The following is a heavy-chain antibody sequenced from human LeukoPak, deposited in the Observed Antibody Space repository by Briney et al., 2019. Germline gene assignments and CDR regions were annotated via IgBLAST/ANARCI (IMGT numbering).Heavy chain of an antibody. CDR2: ISYDGSNR. D-gene: IGHD6-13*01. CDR1: GFTFNRYG. J-gene: IGHJ4*02. Sequence: GRSLRLSSAASGFTFNRYGMHWVRQAPGKGLEWVAVISYDGSNRYYADSVKGRFTISRDNSKNTLYMEMNSLKPEDTAVYYCAKSGTTSSWSPRVKTYFDYWGQGTLVTVSS. CDR3: AKSGTTSSWSPRVKTYFDY. V-gene: IGHV3-30*18.